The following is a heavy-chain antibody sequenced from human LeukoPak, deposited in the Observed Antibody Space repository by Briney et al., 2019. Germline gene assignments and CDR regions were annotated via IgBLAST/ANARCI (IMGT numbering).Heavy chain of an antibody. J-gene: IGHJ4*02. V-gene: IGHV1-2*02. CDR1: GYTFTGYY. CDR3: AREGLRYFDWLLKPLTL. D-gene: IGHD3-9*01. CDR2: INPNSGGT. Sequence: GASVKVSCKASGYTFTGYYMHWVRQAPGQGLEWMGWINPNSGGTNYAQKFQGRVTMTRDTSVSTAYMELSRLRSDDTAVYYCAREGLRYFDWLLKPLTLWGQGTLVTVSS.